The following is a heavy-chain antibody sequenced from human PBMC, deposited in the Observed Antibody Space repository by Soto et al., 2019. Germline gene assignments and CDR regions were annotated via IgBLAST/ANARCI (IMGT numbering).Heavy chain of an antibody. Sequence: GGSLRLSCAASGFTFSSYAMSWVRQAPGKGLEWVSAISGSGGSTYYTDSVKGRFTTSRDNSKNTLYLQMNSLRAEDTAVYYCAKVKRYCSGGSCYSYYYYGMDVWGQGTTVTVSS. CDR1: GFTFSSYA. D-gene: IGHD2-15*01. J-gene: IGHJ6*02. CDR2: ISGSGGST. CDR3: AKVKRYCSGGSCYSYYYYGMDV. V-gene: IGHV3-23*01.